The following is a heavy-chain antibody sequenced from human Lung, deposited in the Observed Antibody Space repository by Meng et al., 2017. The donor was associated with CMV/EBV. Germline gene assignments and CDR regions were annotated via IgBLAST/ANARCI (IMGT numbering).Heavy chain of an antibody. J-gene: IGHJ6*01. CDR3: ASGVYCIDTTYFFYPMDV. CDR2: MNPNKGNT. CDR1: GYTFTSYD. Sequence: SVKVSXKASGYTFTSYDISWVRQAPGQGLEWMGWMNPNKGNTDSEQNFQGRVTKTRNTSISTVYIELGSLRSEDTAVYYRASGVYCIDTTYFFYPMDVWGQGTTVTVSS. V-gene: IGHV1-8*01. D-gene: IGHD2-15*01.